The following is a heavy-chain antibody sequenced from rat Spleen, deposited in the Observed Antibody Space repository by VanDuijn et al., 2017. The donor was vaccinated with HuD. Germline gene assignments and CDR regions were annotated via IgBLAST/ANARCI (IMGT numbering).Heavy chain of an antibody. D-gene: IGHD1-1*01. Sequence: EVQLVESGGGLVQPGRSLKLSCAASGFTFNNYGMAWVRQVPTKGLEWVATISYDGISTYYRDSVRGRFTISSDNAKTTLYLQMDSLRSEETATYYWARPAGTVVPNWFVYWGQGTLVTVSS. CDR2: ISYDGIST. CDR1: GFTFNNYG. V-gene: IGHV5-29*01. CDR3: ARPAGTVVPNWFVY. J-gene: IGHJ3*01.